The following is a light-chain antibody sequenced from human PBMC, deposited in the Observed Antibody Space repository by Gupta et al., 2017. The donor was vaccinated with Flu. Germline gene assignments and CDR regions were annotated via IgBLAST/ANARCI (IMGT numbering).Light chain of an antibody. CDR2: GDT. J-gene: IGLJ2*01. V-gene: IGLV3-21*02. CDR1: NIGSKS. CDR3: QVWDTSSGHRV. Sequence: SYVLTQPPSVSVAPGQTARITRGGNNIGSKSVHWYQQKPGQAPVLVVYGDTDRPSGIPERFSGSNSGNTATLTISRVEAGDEADYYCQVWDTSSGHRVFGGGTKLTVL.